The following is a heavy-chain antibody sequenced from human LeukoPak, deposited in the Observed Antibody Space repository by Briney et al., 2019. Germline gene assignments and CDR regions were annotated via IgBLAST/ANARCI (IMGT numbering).Heavy chain of an antibody. J-gene: IGHJ3*01. V-gene: IGHV4-59*08. CDR3: ARHPFSDGFDF. Sequence: SSETLSLTCTVSGGSISTFYWSWLWQPPGKGLEWIGYIFQTGHSNYNPSLKGRVTISVDTSKNQLSLKLYSVTVADTAIYYCARHPFSDGFDFWGQGTMVTVSS. CDR2: IFQTGHS. CDR1: GGSISTFY.